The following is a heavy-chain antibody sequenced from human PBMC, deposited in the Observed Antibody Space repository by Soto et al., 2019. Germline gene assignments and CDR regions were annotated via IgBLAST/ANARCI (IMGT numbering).Heavy chain of an antibody. CDR3: PFLLGSSGRRRFYYFDS. CDR2: IYYSGTT. V-gene: IGHV4-59*01. Sequence: PSETLSLTCTVSGGSISSYYWNWIRQPPGKGLGWIGYIYYSGTTNYNPSTTNYNPSLKSRVNRSEDTSKNQLSLKRSSANEADTPVYSCPFLLGSSGRRRFYYFDSWRHRILVTVSS. D-gene: IGHD1-26*01. CDR1: GGSISSYY. J-gene: IGHJ4*01.